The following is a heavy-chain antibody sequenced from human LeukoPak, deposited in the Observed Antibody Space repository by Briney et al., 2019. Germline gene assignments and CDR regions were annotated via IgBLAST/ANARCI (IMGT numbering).Heavy chain of an antibody. CDR3: ARAHATRNWFDP. Sequence: PSETLSLTCTVSGGSISSGSYYWSWIRQPPGKGLEWIGYIYYSGSTNYNPSLKSRVTISVDTSKNQFSLKLSSVTAADTAVYYCARAHATRNWFDPWGQGTLVTVSS. CDR2: IYYSGST. D-gene: IGHD5-12*01. J-gene: IGHJ5*02. V-gene: IGHV4-61*01. CDR1: GGSISSGSYY.